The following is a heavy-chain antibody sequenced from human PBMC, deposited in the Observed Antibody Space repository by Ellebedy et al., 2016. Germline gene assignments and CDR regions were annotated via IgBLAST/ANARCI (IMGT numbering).Heavy chain of an antibody. V-gene: IGHV1-18*01. CDR3: ARDEDSSGWYAIDY. D-gene: IGHD6-19*01. Sequence: ASVKVSCXASGYIFTSYGISWVRQAPGQGLEWMGWISAYNGNTNYAQKLQGRVTMTTDTSTSTAYMELRSLRSDDTAVYYCARDEDSSGWYAIDYWGQGTLVTVSS. CDR2: ISAYNGNT. J-gene: IGHJ4*02. CDR1: GYIFTSYG.